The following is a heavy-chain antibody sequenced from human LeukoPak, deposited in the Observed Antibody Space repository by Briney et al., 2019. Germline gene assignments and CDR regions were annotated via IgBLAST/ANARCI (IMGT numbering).Heavy chain of an antibody. V-gene: IGHV3-53*01. CDR2: IYGGGIT. J-gene: IGHJ3*02. CDR3: ARARSWPEHVFDI. CDR1: GLPVSSDY. Sequence: GGSLRLSCAASGLPVSSDYMSWVRQAPGKGLEWVSVIYGGGITSYADSVKGRFTISRDNSKNTLYLQMNGLRAEDTAVYYGARARSWPEHVFDIWGQGTLVTVSS. D-gene: IGHD5-24*01.